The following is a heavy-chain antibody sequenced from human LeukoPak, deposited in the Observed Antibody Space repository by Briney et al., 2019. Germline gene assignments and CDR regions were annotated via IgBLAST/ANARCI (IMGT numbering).Heavy chain of an antibody. CDR3: ARGRLLRYCPLGGLPFDY. CDR1: GGSFSGYY. J-gene: IGHJ4*02. CDR2: INHSGST. Sequence: SETLSLTCAVYGGSFSGYYWSWIRQPPGKGLEWIGEINHSGSTNYNPSLKSRVTISVDTSKNQFSLKLSSVTAADTAVYYCARGRLLRYCPLGGLPFDYWGQGTLVTVSS. V-gene: IGHV4-34*01. D-gene: IGHD3-22*01.